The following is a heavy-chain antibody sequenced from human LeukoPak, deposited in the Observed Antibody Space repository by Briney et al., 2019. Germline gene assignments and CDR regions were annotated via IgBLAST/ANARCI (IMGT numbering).Heavy chain of an antibody. D-gene: IGHD3-10*01. CDR1: GGTFSSYA. J-gene: IGHJ6*02. V-gene: IGHV1-69*04. CDR3: ATSAYFGASPPTVGMDV. CDR2: IIPILGIA. Sequence: ASVKVSCKASGGTFSSYAISWVRQAPGQGLEWVGRIIPILGIANYAQKFQGRVTITADKSTSTAYMELSSLRSEDTAVYYCATSAYFGASPPTVGMDVWGQGTTVTVSS.